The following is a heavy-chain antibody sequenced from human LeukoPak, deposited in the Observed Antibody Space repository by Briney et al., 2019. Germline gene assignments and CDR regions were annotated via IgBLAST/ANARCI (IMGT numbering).Heavy chain of an antibody. D-gene: IGHD3-16*01. Sequence: GGSLRLSCAASGFSVDDYDMSWVCQAPGKGLQCCSCMNWNGGRTGYEQSVKGRFTISRDNAKHSLYLKISSLRAEDTALYYCAREEGGYFDYWGPGTLVTVSS. CDR3: AREEGGYFDY. J-gene: IGHJ4*02. CDR2: MNWNGGRT. CDR1: GFSVDDYD. V-gene: IGHV3-20*04.